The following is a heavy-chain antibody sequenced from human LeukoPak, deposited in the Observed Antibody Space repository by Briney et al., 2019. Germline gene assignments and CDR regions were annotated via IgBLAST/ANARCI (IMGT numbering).Heavy chain of an antibody. CDR3: ARSGGSFQTFDY. V-gene: IGHV3-21*01. CDR1: GFTFSSYS. J-gene: IGHJ4*02. Sequence: GGSLRLSCADSGFTFSSYSMNWVRQPPGTGMEWDSSISSSSSYIYYADSVKGRVNISRDNAKNSLYLQMNSLRAEDTAVYYCARSGGSFQTFDYWGQGTLVTVSS. CDR2: ISSSSSYI. D-gene: IGHD2-15*01.